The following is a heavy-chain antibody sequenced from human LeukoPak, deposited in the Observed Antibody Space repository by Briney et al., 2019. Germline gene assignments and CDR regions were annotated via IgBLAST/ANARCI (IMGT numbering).Heavy chain of an antibody. CDR3: ARCRLGICNSSLDN. J-gene: IGHJ4*02. Sequence: GGSLRLSCAASVVTFSSFAMTWVRQTPGKGLEWVSVISCSGGSIYYADSVKSRFTISRDNSKNTLYLQMNRLRAEDTAVYVCARCRLGICNSSLDNWGQGTLVT. D-gene: IGHD2-15*01. V-gene: IGHV3-23*01. CDR2: ISCSGGSI. CDR1: VVTFSSFA.